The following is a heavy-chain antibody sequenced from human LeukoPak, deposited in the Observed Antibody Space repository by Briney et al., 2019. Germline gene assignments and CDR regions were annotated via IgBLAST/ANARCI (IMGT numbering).Heavy chain of an antibody. J-gene: IGHJ6*02. V-gene: IGHV1-46*02. CDR1: GYNLNAYY. CDR2: INPSAGST. Sequence: ASVKVSCKASGYNLNAYYIHWVRQAPGQGLEWMGIINPSAGSTSYAQNFQGRVTMTRDTSTSTLYMELSSLRSEDMVAYYCATEMAGYCNTSCSAHGLDVWGQGTRSPSP. CDR3: ATEMAGYCNTSCSAHGLDV. D-gene: IGHD2-2*01.